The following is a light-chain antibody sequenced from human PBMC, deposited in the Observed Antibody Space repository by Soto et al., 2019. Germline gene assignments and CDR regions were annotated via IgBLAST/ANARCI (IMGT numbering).Light chain of an antibody. Sequence: QSALTQPASVSGSPGQSITISCTGTSSDVGGYNYVSWYQQHPGKAPKLMIYDVGNRPSGVSNRFSGSKSGNTASLTISGLQAEDEADYYCSSYTSSSTYVFGTGTKLTV. J-gene: IGLJ1*01. CDR3: SSYTSSSTYV. CDR2: DVG. V-gene: IGLV2-14*01. CDR1: SSDVGGYNY.